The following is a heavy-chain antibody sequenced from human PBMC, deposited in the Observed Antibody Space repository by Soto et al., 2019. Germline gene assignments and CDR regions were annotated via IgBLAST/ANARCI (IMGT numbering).Heavy chain of an antibody. D-gene: IGHD5-12*01. Sequence: QVQLVESGGGVVQPGRSLRLSCAASGFTFSSYGIHWVRQAPGKGLERVAVISYDGSNKYYADTVKGRLTISRDNSKNTLYLQMNSLRGEDTAVYYCAKDNGSGCDWLRVGDASDIWGQGTMVTVSS. V-gene: IGHV3-30*18. CDR1: GFTFSSYG. CDR2: ISYDGSNK. CDR3: AKDNGSGCDWLRVGDASDI. J-gene: IGHJ3*02.